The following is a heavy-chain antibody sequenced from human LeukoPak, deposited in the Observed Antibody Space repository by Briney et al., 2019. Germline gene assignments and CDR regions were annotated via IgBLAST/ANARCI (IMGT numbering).Heavy chain of an antibody. Sequence: ASVTVSCKASGYTFTSYDINWVRQATGQGLEWMGWMNPNSGNTGYAQKFQGRVTMTRNTSISTAYMELSSLRSEDTAVYYCARVVAIAAAAPGYWGQGTLVTVSS. CDR2: MNPNSGNT. V-gene: IGHV1-8*01. J-gene: IGHJ4*02. CDR3: ARVVAIAAAAPGY. CDR1: GYTFTSYD. D-gene: IGHD6-13*01.